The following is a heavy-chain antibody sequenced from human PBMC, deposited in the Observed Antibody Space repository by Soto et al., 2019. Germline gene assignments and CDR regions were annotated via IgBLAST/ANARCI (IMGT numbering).Heavy chain of an antibody. D-gene: IGHD3-22*01. CDR3: ARAPMVLTRSYFDS. J-gene: IGHJ4*02. CDR1: DGSISNFY. CDR2: ISSSGNT. V-gene: IGHV4-59*01. Sequence: SETLSLTCTVSDGSISNFYWSWIRQPPGKGLEWIGYISSSGNTNYNPSLKSRVSISVDTSKNQFSRNLTSVTAADTAVYYCARAPMVLTRSYFDSWGQGTPVTVSS.